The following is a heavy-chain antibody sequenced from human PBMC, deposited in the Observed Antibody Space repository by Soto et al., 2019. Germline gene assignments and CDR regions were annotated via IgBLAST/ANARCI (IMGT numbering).Heavy chain of an antibody. Sequence: GASVKVSCKASGYTFTSYYMHWVRQAPGQGLEWMGIINPSGGSTSYAQKFQGRVTMTRDTSTGTVYMELSSLRSEDTAVYYCARDRQQLGYFDYWGQGTLVTVSS. CDR2: INPSGGST. V-gene: IGHV1-46*03. CDR3: ARDRQQLGYFDY. D-gene: IGHD6-13*01. CDR1: GYTFTSYY. J-gene: IGHJ4*02.